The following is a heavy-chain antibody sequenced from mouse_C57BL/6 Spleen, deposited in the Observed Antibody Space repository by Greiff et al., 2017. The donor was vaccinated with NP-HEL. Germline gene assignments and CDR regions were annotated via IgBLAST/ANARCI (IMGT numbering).Heavy chain of an antibody. V-gene: IGHV7-3*01. CDR3: ARFYYYGSSAWFAY. CDR2: IRNKANGYTT. Sequence: EVQRVESGGGLVQPGGSLSLSCAASGFTFTDYYMSWVRQPPGKALEWLGFIRNKANGYTTEYSASVKGRFTISRDNSQSILYLQMNALRAEDSATYYCARFYYYGSSAWFAYWGQGTLVTVSA. CDR1: GFTFTDYY. J-gene: IGHJ3*01. D-gene: IGHD1-1*01.